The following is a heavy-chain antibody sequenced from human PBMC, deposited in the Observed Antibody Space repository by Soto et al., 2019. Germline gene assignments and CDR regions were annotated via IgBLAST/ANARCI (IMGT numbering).Heavy chain of an antibody. CDR3: ARERTSKGGMDV. V-gene: IGHV3-74*01. CDR1: GFTFSNDW. Sequence: GGSLRLSCAASGFTFSNDWMNWVRQGPGKGLEWVSRIISGGSRVSYADSVKGRFTITRDNAKNTLYLEMHSLTAEDTAVYYCARERTSKGGMDVWGQGTTVTVSS. J-gene: IGHJ6*02. CDR2: IISGGSRV.